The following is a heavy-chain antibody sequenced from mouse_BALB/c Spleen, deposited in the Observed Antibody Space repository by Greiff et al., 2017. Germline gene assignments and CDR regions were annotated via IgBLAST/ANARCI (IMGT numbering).Heavy chain of an antibody. J-gene: IGHJ4*01. Sequence: VQLLQSGPELVRPGVSVKISCTGSSFTFTDYAMHWVKQSPAKSLEWMGVISTYYGNTNYNQKFKGKATMTVDKSSSTAYMELARLTSEDSAVEYCARDYGSSLHAMDDWGQGTSVTVSS. D-gene: IGHD1-1*01. CDR3: ARDYGSSLHAMDD. CDR2: ISTYYGNT. CDR1: SFTFTDYA. V-gene: IGHV1S137*01.